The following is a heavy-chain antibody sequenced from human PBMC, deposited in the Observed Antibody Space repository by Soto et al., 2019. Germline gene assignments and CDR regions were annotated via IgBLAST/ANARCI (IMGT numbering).Heavy chain of an antibody. J-gene: IGHJ6*03. V-gene: IGHV4-31*03. CDR3: AGLYGDVDYMDV. D-gene: IGHD4-17*01. Sequence: PSETLSLTCTVSGGSISSGGYYWSWIRQHPGKGLEWIGYIYYSGSTYYNPSLKSRVTISVDTSKNRFSLKLSSVTAADTAVYYCAGLYGDVDYMDVWGKGTTVTVSS. CDR1: GGSISSGGYY. CDR2: IYYSGST.